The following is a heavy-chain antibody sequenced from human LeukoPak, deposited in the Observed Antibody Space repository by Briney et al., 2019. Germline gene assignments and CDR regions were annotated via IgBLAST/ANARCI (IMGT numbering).Heavy chain of an antibody. V-gene: IGHV3-30*02. J-gene: IGHJ4*02. CDR1: GFTFSSYG. Sequence: GGSLRLSCAASGFTFSSYGMHWVRQAPGKGLEWVAFIRYDGSNKYYADSVKGRFTISRDNSKNTLYLQMNSLRAEDTAVYYCASPLYCSSTSCYDYWGQGTLVTVSS. CDR3: ASPLYCSSTSCYDY. D-gene: IGHD2-2*01. CDR2: IRYDGSNK.